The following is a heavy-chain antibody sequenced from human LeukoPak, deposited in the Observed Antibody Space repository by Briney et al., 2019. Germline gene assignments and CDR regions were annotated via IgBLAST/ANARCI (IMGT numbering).Heavy chain of an antibody. CDR3: AKIDYGDFHLDY. CDR2: ISGSGDST. CDR1: GFXFSTYA. D-gene: IGHD4-17*01. Sequence: GGSLRLSCAASGFXFSTYAMTWVRQAPGKGLEWVSSISGSGDSTFYADSVKGRFTISRDNSKNTLYLQMNSLRAEDTAVYYCAKIDYGDFHLDYWGQGTLVTVSS. J-gene: IGHJ4*02. V-gene: IGHV3-23*01.